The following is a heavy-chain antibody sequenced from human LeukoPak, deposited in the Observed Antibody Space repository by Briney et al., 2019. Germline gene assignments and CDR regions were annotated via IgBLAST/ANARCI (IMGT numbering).Heavy chain of an antibody. CDR1: GFTFSDYY. D-gene: IGHD3-3*01. V-gene: IGHV3-11*01. Sequence: GGSLRLSCAASGFTFSDYYMSWIRQAPGKGLEWVSYISSGGSTIYYADSVKGRFTISRDNAKNSLYLQMNSLRAEDTAVYYCARDRNYDFWSGYPDAFDIWGQGTMVTVSS. J-gene: IGHJ3*02. CDR2: ISSGGSTI. CDR3: ARDRNYDFWSGYPDAFDI.